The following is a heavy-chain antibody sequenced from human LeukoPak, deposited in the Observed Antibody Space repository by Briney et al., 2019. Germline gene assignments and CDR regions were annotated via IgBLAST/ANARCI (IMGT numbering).Heavy chain of an antibody. V-gene: IGHV3-48*02. CDR2: ISTSSGTI. Sequence: GGSLRLSCAASGFTFSSYSMNRVRQAPGKGLEWVSYISTSSGTIYYTDSVKGRFTISRDNAKNSLYLQMNSLRDEDTAVYYCARDRGGYEFFDFRGRGTRVTVSS. D-gene: IGHD5-12*01. CDR3: ARDRGGYEFFDF. J-gene: IGHJ4*02. CDR1: GFTFSSYS.